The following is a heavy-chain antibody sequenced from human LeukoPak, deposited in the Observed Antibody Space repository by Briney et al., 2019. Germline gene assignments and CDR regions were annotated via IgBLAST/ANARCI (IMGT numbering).Heavy chain of an antibody. Sequence: GGSLRLSCAASGLTLSGSAMQWVRQAPGKGLEWVGRIRSEAENSATALAASVKGRFTISRDDSKNMVYLQLDSLKAEDTAVYYCVNPLPGVRKKHALDIWGRGTLVTVAS. CDR3: VNPLPGVRKKHALDI. D-gene: IGHD3-3*01. V-gene: IGHV3-73*01. CDR2: IRSEAENSAT. CDR1: GLTLSGSA. J-gene: IGHJ3*02.